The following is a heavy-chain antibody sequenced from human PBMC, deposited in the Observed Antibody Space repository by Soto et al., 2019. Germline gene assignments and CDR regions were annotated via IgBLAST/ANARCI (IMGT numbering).Heavy chain of an antibody. CDR1: GFTFSSYS. CDR2: NSSSSSYI. V-gene: IGHV3-21*01. J-gene: IGHJ4*02. D-gene: IGHD3-10*01. Sequence: GGSLRLSCAASGFTFSSYSMNWVRQAPGKGLEWVSSNSSSSSYIYYADSVKGRFTISRDNAKNSLYLQMNSLRAEDTAVYYCPRDLPYYGSGSYYNLWGQGTLVTVSS. CDR3: PRDLPYYGSGSYYNL.